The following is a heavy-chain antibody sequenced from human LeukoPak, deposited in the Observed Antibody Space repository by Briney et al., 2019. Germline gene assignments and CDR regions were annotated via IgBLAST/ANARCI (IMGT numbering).Heavy chain of an antibody. J-gene: IGHJ4*02. D-gene: IGHD2-15*01. CDR1: GFNFSTYV. V-gene: IGHV3-23*01. CDR3: ASPVGATYSSFDH. Sequence: PGGSRRLSCAASGFNFSTYVMSWVRQAPGKGLEWVSIISSSGDSTYYADSVKGRFTIPRDNSKNTLFLQMSSLRAEDTAVYYCASPVGATYSSFDHWGQGTLVTVSS. CDR2: ISSSGDST.